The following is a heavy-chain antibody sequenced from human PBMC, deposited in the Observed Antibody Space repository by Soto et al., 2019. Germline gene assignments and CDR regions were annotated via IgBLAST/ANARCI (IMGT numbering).Heavy chain of an antibody. D-gene: IGHD3-3*01. CDR1: GFTFSSYA. V-gene: IGHV3-23*01. Sequence: GGSLRLSCAASGFTFSSYAMSWVRQAPGKGLEWVSAISGSGGSTYYADSVKGRFTISRDNSKNTLYLQMNSLRAEDTAVYYCAKARAQYYDFWSGYHVDYWGQGTLVTVSS. CDR2: ISGSGGST. CDR3: AKARAQYYDFWSGYHVDY. J-gene: IGHJ4*02.